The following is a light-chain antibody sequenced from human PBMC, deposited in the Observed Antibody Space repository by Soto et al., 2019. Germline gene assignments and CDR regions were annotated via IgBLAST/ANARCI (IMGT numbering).Light chain of an antibody. J-gene: IGKJ3*01. CDR3: QQYDRSPFT. Sequence: DIVLTQSPGTLSLSPGERATLSCRASQSVSSTYLAWYQQKPGQAPRLLIYGASSRATGIPDRFSGRGSGTDFTLTISRLEPEDFAVYYCQQYDRSPFTFGPGTKVDIK. CDR2: GAS. V-gene: IGKV3-20*01. CDR1: QSVSSTY.